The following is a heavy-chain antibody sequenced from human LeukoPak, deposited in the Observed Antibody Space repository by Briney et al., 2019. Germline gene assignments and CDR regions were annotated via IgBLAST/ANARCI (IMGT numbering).Heavy chain of an antibody. CDR1: GFTFSNAW. CDR3: TTGSSTVTPPVWYYYYYYMDV. D-gene: IGHD4-17*01. Sequence: GGSLRLSCAASGFTFSNAWMSWVRQAPGKGLEWVGRVKSKTDGGTTDYAAPVKGRFTISRDDSKNTLYLQMNSLKTEDTAVYYCTTGSSTVTPPVWYYYYYYMDVWGKGTTVTVSS. CDR2: VKSKTDGGTT. V-gene: IGHV3-15*01. J-gene: IGHJ6*03.